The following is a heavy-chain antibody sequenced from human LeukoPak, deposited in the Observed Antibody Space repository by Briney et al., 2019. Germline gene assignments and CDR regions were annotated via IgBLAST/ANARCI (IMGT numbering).Heavy chain of an antibody. V-gene: IGHV1-2*02. D-gene: IGHD2-2*01. J-gene: IGHJ5*02. CDR3: ARDGYCGTTKCYGTWFDP. Sequence: ASVKVSCKASGYTFTGYYMHWVRQAPGQGLEWMGWINPNSGGTNYAQKFQGRVTMTRDTSTSTAYMELSSLRSDDTAKYYCARDGYCGTTKCYGTWFDPWGQGTLVTVSP. CDR1: GYTFTGYY. CDR2: INPNSGGT.